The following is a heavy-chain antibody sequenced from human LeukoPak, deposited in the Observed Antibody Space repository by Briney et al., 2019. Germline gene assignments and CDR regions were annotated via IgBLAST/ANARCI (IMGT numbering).Heavy chain of an antibody. D-gene: IGHD3-10*01. Sequence: PSQTLSLTCAVSGGSISSGGYSWSWIRQPPGKGLEWIGYIYHSGSTYYNPSLKSRVTISVDRSKNQFSLKLSSVTAADTAVYYCARESRVVRGINWFDPWGQGTLVTVSS. CDR2: IYHSGST. CDR1: GGSISSGGYS. J-gene: IGHJ5*02. V-gene: IGHV4-30-2*01. CDR3: ARESRVVRGINWFDP.